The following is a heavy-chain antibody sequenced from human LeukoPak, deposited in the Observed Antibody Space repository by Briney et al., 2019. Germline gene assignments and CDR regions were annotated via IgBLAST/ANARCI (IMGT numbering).Heavy chain of an antibody. V-gene: IGHV3-23*01. CDR2: LTGIHGPT. Sequence: GGPLRLSCAASAFSSSSFAMTWVGHAPGGGLEWGSSLTGIHGPTHSTDSVRGRFTISRDNSQNTLYLQKNSLRAEDTAVYNCTKEPYGDYVGAFDPWGQGALVTVSS. CDR3: TKEPYGDYVGAFDP. J-gene: IGHJ5*02. D-gene: IGHD4-17*01. CDR1: AFSSSSFA.